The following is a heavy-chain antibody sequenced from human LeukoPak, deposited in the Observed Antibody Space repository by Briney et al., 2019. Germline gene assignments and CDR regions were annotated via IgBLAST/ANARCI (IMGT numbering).Heavy chain of an antibody. D-gene: IGHD3-22*01. Sequence: SETLSLTCAVYGGSFSGYYWSRIRQPPGKGLEWIGEINHSGSTNYNPSLKSRVTISVDTSKKQFSLKLSSVTAADTAVYYCVTYYFDSSGPKKNYWGQGTLVTVSS. CDR1: GGSFSGYY. CDR2: INHSGST. J-gene: IGHJ4*02. CDR3: VTYYFDSSGPKKNY. V-gene: IGHV4-34*01.